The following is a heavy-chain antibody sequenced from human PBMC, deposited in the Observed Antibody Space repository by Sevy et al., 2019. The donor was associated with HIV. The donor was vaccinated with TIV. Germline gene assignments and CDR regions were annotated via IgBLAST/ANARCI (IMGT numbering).Heavy chain of an antibody. CDR2: FYYSEST. CDR3: VRQSEDTFPDRGSYIDY. V-gene: IGHV4-39*01. J-gene: IGHJ4*02. Sequence: SETLSLTCTVSGGSISRGTYYWGWIRQPPGKGLEWIGTFYYSESTYYNPSLKSRVTISVDTSKNQFSLKLSSVTATETAVYYCVRQSEDTFPDRGSYIDYWGQGTLVTVSS. CDR1: GGSISRGTYY. D-gene: IGHD3-3*01.